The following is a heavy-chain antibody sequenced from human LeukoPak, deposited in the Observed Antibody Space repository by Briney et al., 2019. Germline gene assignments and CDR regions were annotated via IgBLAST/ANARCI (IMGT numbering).Heavy chain of an antibody. V-gene: IGHV4-31*03. Sequence: ASETLTLTCTASGGSISSGGYYWSWIRQHPGKGLEWIGYIYYSGSTYYNPSLKSRVTISVDTSKNQFSLKLSSVTAADTAVYYCARDRRYCSGGSCYSDYYYGMDVWGQGTTVTVSS. D-gene: IGHD2-15*01. CDR1: GGSISSGGYY. CDR3: ARDRRYCSGGSCYSDYYYGMDV. J-gene: IGHJ6*02. CDR2: IYYSGST.